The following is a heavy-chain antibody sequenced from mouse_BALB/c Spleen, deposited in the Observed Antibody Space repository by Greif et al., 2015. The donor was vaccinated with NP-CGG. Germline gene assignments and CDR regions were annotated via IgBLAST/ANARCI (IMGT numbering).Heavy chain of an antibody. CDR2: INPSNGRT. J-gene: IGHJ3*01. Sequence: QVQLQQSGAELVKPGASVKLSCKASGYTFTSYWMHWVKQRPGQGLEWIGEINPSNGRTNYNEKFKSKATLTVDKSSSTAYKQLSSLTSEDSAVYYCARPYYYGSSSFAYWGQGTLVTVSA. D-gene: IGHD1-1*01. CDR3: ARPYYYGSSSFAY. CDR1: GYTFTSYW. V-gene: IGHV1S81*02.